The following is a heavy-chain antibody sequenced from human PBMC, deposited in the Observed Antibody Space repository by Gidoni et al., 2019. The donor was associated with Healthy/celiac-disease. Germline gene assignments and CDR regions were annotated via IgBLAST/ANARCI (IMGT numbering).Heavy chain of an antibody. CDR1: GFTFDDYA. D-gene: IGHD3-10*01. Sequence: EVQLVESGGGLVQPGRCVRLSCAAAGFTFDDYAMHWVRQAPGKGLGWVSGISWNSGSIGYADSVKGRFTISRGNAKNSLYLQMNSLRAEDTALYYCANIIGESSDYWGQGTLVTVSS. CDR3: ANIIGESSDY. J-gene: IGHJ4*02. CDR2: ISWNSGSI. V-gene: IGHV3-9*01.